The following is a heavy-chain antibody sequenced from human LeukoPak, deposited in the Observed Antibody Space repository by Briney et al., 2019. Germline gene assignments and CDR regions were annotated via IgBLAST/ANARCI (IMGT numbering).Heavy chain of an antibody. CDR3: AKHLRITMVRGVINGGYDY. V-gene: IGHV3-23*01. J-gene: IGHJ4*02. CDR1: GFTFNSYA. D-gene: IGHD3-10*01. Sequence: PGGSLRLSCAASGFTFNSYAMTWVRQAPGKGLEWVSLISGSGGATYYADSMKGRFTISRDNSKNTLYLQMNSLRAEDTAVYYCAKHLRITMVRGVINGGYDYWGQGTLVTVSS. CDR2: ISGSGGAT.